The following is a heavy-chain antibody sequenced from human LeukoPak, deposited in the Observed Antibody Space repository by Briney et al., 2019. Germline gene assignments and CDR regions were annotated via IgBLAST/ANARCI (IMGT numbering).Heavy chain of an antibody. CDR1: GGSFSGYY. V-gene: IGHV4-34*01. D-gene: IGHD3-10*01. Sequence: SETLSLTCAVYGGSFSGYYWSWIRQPPGKGLEWIGEINHSGSTNYNPSLKSRVTISVDTSKNQFSLKLSSVTAADTAVYYCARGGYYGSGSVPINYYYYYGMDVWGQGTTVTVSS. J-gene: IGHJ6*02. CDR2: INHSGST. CDR3: ARGGYYGSGSVPINYYYYYGMDV.